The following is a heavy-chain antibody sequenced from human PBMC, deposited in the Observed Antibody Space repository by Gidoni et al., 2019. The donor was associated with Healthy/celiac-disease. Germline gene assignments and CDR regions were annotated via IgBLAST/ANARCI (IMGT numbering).Heavy chain of an antibody. CDR2: IIPIFGTA. D-gene: IGHD4-17*01. Sequence: QVQLVQSGAEGKKPGSSGKVSCKASGGTFSSYAISWVRQAPGQGLEWMGGIIPIFGTANYAPKFQGRVTIPADKSTSTAYMALSSLRSEDTAVYYCARGTPYGDYDYWGQGTLVTVSS. CDR1: GGTFSSYA. V-gene: IGHV1-69*06. J-gene: IGHJ4*02. CDR3: ARGTPYGDYDY.